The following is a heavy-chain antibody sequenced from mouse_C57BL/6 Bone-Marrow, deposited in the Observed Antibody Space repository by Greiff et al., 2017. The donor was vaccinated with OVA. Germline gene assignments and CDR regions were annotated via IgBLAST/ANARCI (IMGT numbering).Heavy chain of an antibody. CDR1: GYTFTSYW. CDR2: IYPGSGST. V-gene: IGHV1-55*01. CDR3: AREGNGYYVGFDY. J-gene: IGHJ2*01. Sequence: VQLQQPGAELVKPGASVKMSCKASGYTFTSYWITWVKQRPGQGLEWIGDIYPGSGSTNYNEKFKSKATLTVDTSSSTAYMQLSSLTSEDSAVYYCAREGNGYYVGFDYWGQGTTLTVSS. D-gene: IGHD2-3*01.